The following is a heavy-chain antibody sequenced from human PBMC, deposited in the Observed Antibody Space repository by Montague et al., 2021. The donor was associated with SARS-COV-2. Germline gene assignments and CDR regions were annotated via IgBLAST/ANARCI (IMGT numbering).Heavy chain of an antibody. CDR2: HYNGRTT. CDR3: AIRTRYPQTDCGF. CDR1: GDSIRSSDYS. Sequence: SETLSLTCAVSGDSIRSSDYSWGCVRHPTGKELVWIGNHYNGRTTFFNPSLRSRVTIFVDTSKNQFSLKLSSVTAADTAVYYCAIRTRYPQTDCGFWGQGTLVTVSS. V-gene: IGHV4-39*01. J-gene: IGHJ4*02. D-gene: IGHD3-9*01.